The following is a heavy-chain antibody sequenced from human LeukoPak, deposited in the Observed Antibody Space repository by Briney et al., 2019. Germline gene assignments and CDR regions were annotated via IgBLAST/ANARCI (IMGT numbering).Heavy chain of an antibody. D-gene: IGHD3-10*01. CDR1: GGSISSSSYY. V-gene: IGHV4-39*02. Sequence: SETLSLTCTVSGGSISSSSYYWGWIRQPPGKGLEWIGSMYHSGSTYYNPSLKSRVTISADTSKNHFSLKLSSVTAADTAVYYCARRYYYVSGSYYNHFDPWGQGTPVTVSS. CDR3: ARRYYYVSGSYYNHFDP. J-gene: IGHJ5*02. CDR2: MYHSGST.